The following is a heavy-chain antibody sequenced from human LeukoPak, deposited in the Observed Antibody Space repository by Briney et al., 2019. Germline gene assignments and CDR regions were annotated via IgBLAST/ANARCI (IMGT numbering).Heavy chain of an antibody. CDR1: GGSVSSRSYY. CDR3: AKERDGDYVRYTHY. Sequence: ETLSLTCTVSGGSVSSRSYYWSWVRQAPGKGLEWVSSISASGGGTYYADSVKGRFTISRDNSKDTLYLQLSSLRVDDTAVYHCAKERDGDYVRYTHYWGQGTLVTVSS. CDR2: ISASGGGT. D-gene: IGHD4-17*01. J-gene: IGHJ4*02. V-gene: IGHV3-23*01.